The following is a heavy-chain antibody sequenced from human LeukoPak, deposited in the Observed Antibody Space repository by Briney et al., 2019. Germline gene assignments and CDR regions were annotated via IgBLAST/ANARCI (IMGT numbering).Heavy chain of an antibody. D-gene: IGHD3-10*01. CDR1: GFTFDDDA. Sequence: GGSLRLSCAASGFTFDDDAMSWVRQAPGKGVEWGSGINWNGGRTVYADSVKGGFTISRENSKKSLYLQMNSLRAEDTALYYCVRVGSYSFGDSFDYWGQGTLVTVSS. V-gene: IGHV3-20*04. J-gene: IGHJ4*02. CDR2: INWNGGRT. CDR3: VRVGSYSFGDSFDY.